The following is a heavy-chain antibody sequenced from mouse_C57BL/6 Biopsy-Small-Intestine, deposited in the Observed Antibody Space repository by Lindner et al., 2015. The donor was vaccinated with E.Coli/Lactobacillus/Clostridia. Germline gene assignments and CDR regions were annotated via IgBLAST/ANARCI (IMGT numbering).Heavy chain of an antibody. Sequence: SVKVSCKASGYNVNNYGISWVRQVPGQGLEWMSWSSGHNDKTNYAQKFQGRVTVSTDTSTSTAYMEMRSLRSDDTAVYYCARDLECNFSDCYYYGLDVWGQGTTVTVSA. CDR3: ARDLECNFSDCYYYGLDV. J-gene: IGHJ1*01. D-gene: IGHD1-1*01. CDR1: GYNVNNYG. V-gene: IGHV14-4*02. CDR2: SSGHNDKT.